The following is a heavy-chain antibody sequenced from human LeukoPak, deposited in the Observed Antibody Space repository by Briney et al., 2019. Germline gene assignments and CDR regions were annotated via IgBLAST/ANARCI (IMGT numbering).Heavy chain of an antibody. CDR2: TYHNGTP. J-gene: IGHJ6*02. CDR3: ATAPILRGEGGEHYKYGMDV. CDR1: VGSINSGNW. V-gene: IGHV4-4*02. D-gene: IGHD2-2*02. Sequence: PSGTLSLTCAVSVGSINSGNWWSWVRQSPGKGLEWIGETYHNGTPNYNPSLKSRVTISADTFKNHFTLKMTSVTAADTAVYYCATAPILRGEGGEHYKYGMDVWGQGTTVIVSS.